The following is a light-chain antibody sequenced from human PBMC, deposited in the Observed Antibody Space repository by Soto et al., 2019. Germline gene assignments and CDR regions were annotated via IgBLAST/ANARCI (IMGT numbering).Light chain of an antibody. CDR1: QSILHSNGYNY. CDR3: MQALQTPTT. Sequence: DIVMTQSPLSLPVTPGEPASISCRSSQSILHSNGYNYLDWYLQKPGQSPQLLIYLGSNRASGVTDRFSGSGSGTDFTLKISRVEAEDVGVYYCMQALQTPTTFGQGTKVEIK. CDR2: LGS. V-gene: IGKV2-28*01. J-gene: IGKJ1*01.